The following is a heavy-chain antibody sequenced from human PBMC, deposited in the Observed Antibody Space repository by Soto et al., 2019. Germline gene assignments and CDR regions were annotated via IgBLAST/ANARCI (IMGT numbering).Heavy chain of an antibody. D-gene: IGHD1-1*01. CDR3: ARGPYKNWFAP. CDR2: INLDTGDT. Sequence: ASVKVSCKTSGYTFTAYYIHWVRQAPGQGLEWMGWINLDTGDTRSVRKFQGRVTMTRDTSITTVYMVLSRLTTDDTAVYYCARGPYKNWFAPWGQGTLVTVSS. CDR1: GYTFTAYY. J-gene: IGHJ5*02. V-gene: IGHV1-2*02.